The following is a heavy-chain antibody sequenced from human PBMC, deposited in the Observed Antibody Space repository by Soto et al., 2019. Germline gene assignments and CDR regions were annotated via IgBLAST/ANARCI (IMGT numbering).Heavy chain of an antibody. CDR3: ARLGRYYQSLDS. Sequence: SETLSLTCTVSGGSISPNYWSWIRQSPGKGLEWVGYIYYGGTTSYNPSLKSRVTISLETSKSQFSLRLTSVTAADTAVYYCARLGRYYQSLDSWGPGTLVTVSS. CDR2: IYYGGTT. CDR1: GGSISPNY. D-gene: IGHD3-10*01. V-gene: IGHV4-59*08. J-gene: IGHJ5*01.